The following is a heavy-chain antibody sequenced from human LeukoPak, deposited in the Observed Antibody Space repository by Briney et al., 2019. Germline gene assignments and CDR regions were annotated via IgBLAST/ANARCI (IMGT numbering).Heavy chain of an antibody. V-gene: IGHV4-39*01. CDR2: FYYTRAT. J-gene: IGHJ6*02. Sequence: SETLSLTCTVSGASISSSRSCWAWIRQPPGRGLEWIGTFYYTRATYYNPSLKRRVNTSVDTSKNQFSLRLTSVTAADTAVYYCARGVVPAARDKYGMDVWGQGTTVTVSS. CDR1: GASISSSRSC. CDR3: ARGVVPAARDKYGMDV. D-gene: IGHD2-2*01.